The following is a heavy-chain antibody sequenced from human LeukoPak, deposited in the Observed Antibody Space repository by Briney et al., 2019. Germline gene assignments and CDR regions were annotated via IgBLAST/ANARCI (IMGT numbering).Heavy chain of an antibody. J-gene: IGHJ6*02. CDR1: GFTFSSYS. Sequence: GGSLRLSCAASGFTFSSYSMNWVRQAPGKGLEWVSSISSSSSYIHYADSVKGRFTISRDNAKNSLYLQMNSLRAEDTAVYYCARDGVPKGYYYGMDVWGQGTTVTVSS. CDR3: ARDGVPKGYYYGMDV. D-gene: IGHD3-10*01. V-gene: IGHV3-21*01. CDR2: ISSSSSYI.